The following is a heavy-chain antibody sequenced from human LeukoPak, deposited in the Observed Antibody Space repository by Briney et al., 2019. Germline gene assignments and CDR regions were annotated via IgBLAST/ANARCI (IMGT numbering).Heavy chain of an antibody. CDR1: GFEFDDYG. V-gene: IGHV3-9*01. Sequence: GRSLRLSCAASGFEFDDYGMHWVRQAPGKGLEWVSHISWNSGSIDYADSVKGRFTISRDNVKNFLYLQMDSLREEDTALYYCAKKGDRFGEFFEHWGQGMFVTVSS. J-gene: IGHJ4*02. D-gene: IGHD3-10*01. CDR2: ISWNSGSI. CDR3: AKKGDRFGEFFEH.